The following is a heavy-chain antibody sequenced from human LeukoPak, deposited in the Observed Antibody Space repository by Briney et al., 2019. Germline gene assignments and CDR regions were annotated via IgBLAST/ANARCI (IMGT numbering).Heavy chain of an antibody. Sequence: NPSETLSLTCAVSGASVSGSNYYWGWIRQPPGKGLEWIGNIYSSGSTYYNASLQSRVTISIDTSKNQFSLRLNSVTAADTAVYYCARELNSIVGATERVDYWGQGTLVTVSS. CDR2: IYSSGST. D-gene: IGHD1-26*01. CDR3: ARELNSIVGATERVDY. CDR1: GASVSGSNYY. V-gene: IGHV4-39*07. J-gene: IGHJ4*02.